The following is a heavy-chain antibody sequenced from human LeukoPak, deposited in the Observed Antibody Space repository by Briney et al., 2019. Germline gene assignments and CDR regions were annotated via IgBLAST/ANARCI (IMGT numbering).Heavy chain of an antibody. J-gene: IGHJ5*02. CDR1: GGSISTSNYF. D-gene: IGHD6-25*01. V-gene: IGHV4-39*01. CDR2: IYYNGRT. Sequence: SETLSLICSVSGGSISTSNYFWGWIRQPPGKGLEWIGVIYYNGRTFYNPSLESRLTISVDTSKNQFSLKLSSVTASDTAVYYCARRSGRTPNYFDPWGQGTLVTVSS. CDR3: ARRSGRTPNYFDP.